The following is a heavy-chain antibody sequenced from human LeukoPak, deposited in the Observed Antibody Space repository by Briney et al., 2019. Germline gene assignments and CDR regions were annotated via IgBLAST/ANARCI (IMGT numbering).Heavy chain of an antibody. V-gene: IGHV4-4*07. CDR2: VYTSGST. Sequence: PSETLSLTCTVSGGSISSYYWRWIRQPAGKGLEWIGRVYTSGSTNYNPSLKTRVTMSVDTSKNQFSLRLSSVTAADTAVYYCPRLAGDSSACYPPRDYFDGMDVWGKGTTVTVSS. CDR3: PRLAGDSSACYPPRDYFDGMDV. D-gene: IGHD3-22*01. J-gene: IGHJ6*04. CDR1: GGSISSYY.